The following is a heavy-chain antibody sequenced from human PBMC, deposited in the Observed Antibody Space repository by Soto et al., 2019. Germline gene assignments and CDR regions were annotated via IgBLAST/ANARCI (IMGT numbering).Heavy chain of an antibody. CDR1: GDSISSGNKY. CDR3: ARALSVSNTFYYYYGVDV. D-gene: IGHD2-2*01. CDR2: IFCSWTT. V-gene: IGHV4-30-4*01. J-gene: IGHJ6*02. Sequence: PSETLSLTCTVSGDSISSGNKYWSWIRQPPGKVLEGIGYIFCSWTTYYNPSFKSRLTMSLDTSKNQFSLNLSSVTAADTAVYYCARALSVSNTFYYYYGVDVWGQGTTVTVAS.